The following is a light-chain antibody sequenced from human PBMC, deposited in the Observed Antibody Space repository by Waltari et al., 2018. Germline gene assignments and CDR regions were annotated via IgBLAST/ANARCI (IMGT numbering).Light chain of an antibody. CDR3: QQLNNYPLT. CDR1: QGISSY. CDR2: VAS. J-gene: IGKJ5*01. Sequence: DIQLTQSPSFLSASVGDRVTITCRASQGISSYLAWYQQKPGKAPKLLIYVASTLQSGVPSRFSRSGSGTEFTLTISSLPPEDFATYYCQQLNNYPLTFGQGTRLEIK. V-gene: IGKV1-9*01.